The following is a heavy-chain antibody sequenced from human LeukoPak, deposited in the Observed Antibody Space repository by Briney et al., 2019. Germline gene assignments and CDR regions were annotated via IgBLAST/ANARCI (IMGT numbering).Heavy chain of an antibody. CDR3: AREDFRDHTTGFDS. Sequence: GGSLRLSCAASGFTFSSYAVSWVRQAPGRGLEWVSAISGSGGTYYMPSVKGRFIVSRDNSRNTLYLQLNSLRAEDTAIYYCAREDFRDHTTGFDSWGQGTLVTVSS. D-gene: IGHD1-1*01. J-gene: IGHJ5*01. V-gene: IGHV3-23*01. CDR1: GFTFSSYA. CDR2: ISGSGGT.